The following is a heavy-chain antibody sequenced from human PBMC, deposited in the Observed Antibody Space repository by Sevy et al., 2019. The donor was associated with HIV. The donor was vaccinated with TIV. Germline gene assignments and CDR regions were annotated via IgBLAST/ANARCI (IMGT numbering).Heavy chain of an antibody. CDR3: AREGCTKPHDY. V-gene: IGHV3-23*01. CDR2: LSFGCGEI. J-gene: IGHJ4*02. Sequence: GGSLRLSCAASGFTFSKYSMSWVRQPPGKGLEWVSTLSFGCGEINYADSVKGRFTISRNNSKSSVYLQISNLRPEDTAVYYCAREGCTKPHDYWGQGTLVTVSS. D-gene: IGHD2-8*01. CDR1: GFTFSKYS.